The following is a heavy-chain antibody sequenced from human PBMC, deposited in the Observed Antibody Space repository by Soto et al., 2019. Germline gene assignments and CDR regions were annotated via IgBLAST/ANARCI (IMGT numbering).Heavy chain of an antibody. CDR3: ARSWLDAFDI. CDR1: GDRVSINSAA. Sequence: SQAQSVTCAICGDRVSINSAAWNWIRQSPSRGLEWLGRTYYRSKWYNDYAVSVKSRITINPDTSKNQFSLQLNSVTPEDTAVYYCARSWLDAFDIWGQGTMVTVSS. V-gene: IGHV6-1*01. J-gene: IGHJ3*02. D-gene: IGHD5-12*01. CDR2: TYYRSKWYN.